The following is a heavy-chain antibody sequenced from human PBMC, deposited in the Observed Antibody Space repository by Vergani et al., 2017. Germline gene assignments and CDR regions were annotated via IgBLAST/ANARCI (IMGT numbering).Heavy chain of an antibody. Sequence: QVQLQESGPGLVKPSETLSLTCTVSNDSVSNTFYYWGWIRQTPGKGLEWIGSIYYSGSTYYNPSLESRVTMSVDTSKSQFSLKLSSVTAADTAVYYCARESFVEVPSADGGYYTYFYMDVWGKGTTVTVSS. CDR1: NDSVSNTFYY. D-gene: IGHD2-2*01. V-gene: IGHV4-39*07. CDR2: IYYSGST. J-gene: IGHJ6*03. CDR3: ARESFVEVPSADGGYYTYFYMDV.